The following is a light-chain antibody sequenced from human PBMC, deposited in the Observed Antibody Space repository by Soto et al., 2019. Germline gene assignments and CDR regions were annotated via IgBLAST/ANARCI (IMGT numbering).Light chain of an antibody. CDR3: QQYDNLLLT. CDR1: QDISNY. J-gene: IGKJ4*01. Sequence: DIQMTQSPSSLSASVGDRVTITCQASQDISNYLNWYQQKPGKAPKLLIYDASNLETGVPSRFSGSGSETDSTFTLSSLQPEDIATYYCQQYDNLLLTFGGGTKVEIK. CDR2: DAS. V-gene: IGKV1-33*01.